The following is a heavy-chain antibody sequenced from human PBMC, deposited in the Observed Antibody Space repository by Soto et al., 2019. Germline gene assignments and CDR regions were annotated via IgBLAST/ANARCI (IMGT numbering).Heavy chain of an antibody. V-gene: IGHV3-30-3*01. Sequence: QVQLVESGGGVVQPGRSLRLSCAASGFTFSSYAMHWVRQAPGKGLEWVAVISYDGSNKYYADSVKGRFTISRDNSKNTLYLQMNSLRAEYTAVYYCARGIVVVTAHDAFDIWGQGTMVTVSS. CDR3: ARGIVVVTAHDAFDI. J-gene: IGHJ3*02. D-gene: IGHD2-21*02. CDR2: ISYDGSNK. CDR1: GFTFSSYA.